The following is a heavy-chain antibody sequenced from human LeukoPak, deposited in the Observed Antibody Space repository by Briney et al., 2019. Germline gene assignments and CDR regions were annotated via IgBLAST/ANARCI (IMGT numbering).Heavy chain of an antibody. V-gene: IGHV4-39*01. J-gene: IGHJ4*02. Sequence: SETVSLTCTVSGGSVSSSSSFWAWIRQPPGKGLEWISNVYYSGSTHYNPSLKSRVTISLDMSKNQFSLRLTSVTAADTAMYYCARHGLYQDYGYWGQGTLVTVSS. D-gene: IGHD3-16*01. CDR1: GGSVSSSSSF. CDR2: VYYSGST. CDR3: ARHGLYQDYGY.